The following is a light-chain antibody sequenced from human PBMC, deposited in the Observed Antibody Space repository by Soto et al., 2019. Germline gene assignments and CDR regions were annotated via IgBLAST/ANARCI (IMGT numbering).Light chain of an antibody. CDR3: GSYTSSGYV. CDR2: DVT. J-gene: IGLJ1*01. CDR1: SSDIGDYNY. Sequence: QSALTQPASVSGSPGQSITISCTGTSSDIGDYNYVSWYQQHPGKAPKLMISDVTNRPSGVSNRFSGSKSGNTASLTISGLQAEDDAEYYCGSYTSSGYVFGTGTKVTVL. V-gene: IGLV2-14*03.